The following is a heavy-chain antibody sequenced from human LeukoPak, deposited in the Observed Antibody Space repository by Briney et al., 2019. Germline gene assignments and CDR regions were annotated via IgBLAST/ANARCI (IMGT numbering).Heavy chain of an antibody. CDR1: GGTFSSYA. J-gene: IGHJ5*02. Sequence: SVKVSCKASGGTFSSYAISWVRQAPGQGLEWMGRIIPILGIANYAQKFQGRVTITADKSTSTAYMELSSLRSEDTAVYYCARNRKKWELWGIGWFDPWGQGTLVTVSS. CDR2: IIPILGIA. V-gene: IGHV1-69*04. D-gene: IGHD1-26*01. CDR3: ARNRKKWELWGIGWFDP.